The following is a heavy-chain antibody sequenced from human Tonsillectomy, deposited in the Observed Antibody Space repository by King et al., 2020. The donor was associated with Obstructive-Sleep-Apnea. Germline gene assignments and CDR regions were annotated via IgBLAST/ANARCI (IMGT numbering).Heavy chain of an antibody. V-gene: IGHV4-59*08. CDR3: ARLDILAELYGLDV. D-gene: IGHD3-9*01. CDR1: GGSIRNYY. CDR2: ISYSGST. Sequence: LQLQESGPGLVKPSETLSLTCTVSGGSIRNYYWSWIRQPPGKGMAWIGYISYSGSTKYNPSLKSRVTISVDTSKNQFSLRLSSVTAADTAVYHCARLDILAELYGLDVWGQGTTVTVSS. J-gene: IGHJ6*02.